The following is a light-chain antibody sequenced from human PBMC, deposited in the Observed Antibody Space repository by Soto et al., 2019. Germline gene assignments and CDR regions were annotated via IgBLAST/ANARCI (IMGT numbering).Light chain of an antibody. Sequence: QPVLTQPASVSGSPGQSITISCTGTNNDFGNYNLVSWYQQHPGKAPKLIIFEGTKRPSGVSNRFSGSKSGNTASLTVSGLQAEDEADYYCCSYAGSSTLVFGTGTKLTVL. CDR3: CSYAGSSTLV. V-gene: IGLV2-23*01. J-gene: IGLJ1*01. CDR2: EGT. CDR1: NNDFGNYNL.